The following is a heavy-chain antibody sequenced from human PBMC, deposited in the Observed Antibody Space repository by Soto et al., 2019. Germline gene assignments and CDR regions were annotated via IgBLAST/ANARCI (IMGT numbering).Heavy chain of an antibody. Sequence: GGSLGLSCAAAGFTFSSYAMRWVRQAPGKGLEWVSAISGSGGSTYYADSVKGRFTISRDNSKNTLYLQMNSLRAEDTAVYYCATKRTTVSYYYYGMDVWGQGTTVTVSS. J-gene: IGHJ6*02. CDR1: GFTFSSYA. D-gene: IGHD4-4*01. CDR2: ISGSGGST. V-gene: IGHV3-23*01. CDR3: ATKRTTVSYYYYGMDV.